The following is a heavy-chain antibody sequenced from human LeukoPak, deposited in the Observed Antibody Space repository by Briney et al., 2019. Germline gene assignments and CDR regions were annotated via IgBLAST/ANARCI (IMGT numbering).Heavy chain of an antibody. CDR2: ISVSGDRT. Sequence: GGSLRLSCAASGFAFSSLDMGWVRQAPGKGLEWVSAISVSGDRTYYADPVKGRFTISRDNSKNTLYLQMNSLRAEDTAVYYCARSYYYGSGTNWGQGTLVTVSS. V-gene: IGHV3-23*01. CDR3: ARSYYYGSGTN. D-gene: IGHD3-10*01. CDR1: GFAFSSLD. J-gene: IGHJ4*02.